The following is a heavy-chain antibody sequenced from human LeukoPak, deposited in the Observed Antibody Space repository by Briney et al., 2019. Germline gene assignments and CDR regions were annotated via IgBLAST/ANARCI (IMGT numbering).Heavy chain of an antibody. D-gene: IGHD3-22*01. V-gene: IGHV4-59*01. CDR2: IYYSGST. CDR1: GGSISSYY. Sequence: SETLSLTCTVSGGSISSYYWSWIRQPPGKGPEWIGYIYYSGSTNYNPSLKSRVTISVDTSKNQFSLKLSSVTAADTAVYYCARFGYYYDSSGYYYVLGFDYWGQGTLVTVSS. J-gene: IGHJ4*02. CDR3: ARFGYYYDSSGYYYVLGFDY.